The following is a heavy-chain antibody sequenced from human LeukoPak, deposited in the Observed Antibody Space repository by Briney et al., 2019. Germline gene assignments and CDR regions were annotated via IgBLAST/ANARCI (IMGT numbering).Heavy chain of an antibody. D-gene: IGHD6-13*01. Sequence: SETLSLTCTVSAVSISSYSWSWIRQPPGKGLEWIGYIYYSGSTNYNPSLKSRVTISVDTSKNQFSLKLSSVTAADTALFYCVRGRGSSWSDAFDIWGQGTMVTVSS. CDR2: IYYSGST. J-gene: IGHJ3*02. CDR1: AVSISSYS. CDR3: VRGRGSSWSDAFDI. V-gene: IGHV4-59*01.